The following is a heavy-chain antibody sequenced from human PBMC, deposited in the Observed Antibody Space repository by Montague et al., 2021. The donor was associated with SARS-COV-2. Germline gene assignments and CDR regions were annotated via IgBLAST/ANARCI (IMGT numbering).Heavy chain of an antibody. Sequence: SLRLSCPASGFTFSSNWMSWVRQAPGKGLEWVANIKPDGSAGHYVDSVKGRFTISRDNAKNSLYLQMNSLRAEDTAVYYCAKGSVWGQGTTVTVSS. V-gene: IGHV3-7*01. J-gene: IGHJ6*02. CDR1: GFTFSSNW. CDR3: AKGSV. CDR2: IKPDGSAG.